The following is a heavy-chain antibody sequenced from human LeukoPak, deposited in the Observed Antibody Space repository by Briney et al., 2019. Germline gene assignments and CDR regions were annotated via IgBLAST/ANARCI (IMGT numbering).Heavy chain of an antibody. J-gene: IGHJ6*04. CDR2: IYSGCST. CDR3: ASDSGSGYGMDV. CDR1: GYTVTSNY. Sequence: GGSLRLSCAASGYTVTSNYMSWVRQAPGEGLEWVSVIYSGCSTYYADSVKGRFTISRHNSKNTLYLQMNSLRAEDTAVYYCASDSGSGYGMDVWGEGTTVTVSS. D-gene: IGHD6-19*01. V-gene: IGHV3-66*01.